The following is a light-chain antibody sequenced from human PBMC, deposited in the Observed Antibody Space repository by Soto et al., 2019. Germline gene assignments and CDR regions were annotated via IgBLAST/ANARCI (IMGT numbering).Light chain of an antibody. CDR2: PAS. CDR3: KHLRTHPFS. J-gene: IGKJ2*03. Sequence: DIQLTQSPSFLSASVGDRVTVSCRASQDISTSLAWFQQKAGKVPQLLVYPASTLQDGVPSRFSGSGSGTYFTLKINPRQVEDSATYSCKHLRTHPFSFGQGTKLDNK. CDR1: QDISTS. V-gene: IGKV1-9*01.